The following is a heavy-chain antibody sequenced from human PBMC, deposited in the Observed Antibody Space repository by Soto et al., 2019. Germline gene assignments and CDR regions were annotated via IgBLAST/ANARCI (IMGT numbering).Heavy chain of an antibody. CDR1: GGSFSGYY. D-gene: IGHD6-19*01. CDR3: ARESVEAVRPIDY. Sequence: QVQLQQWGAGLLKPSETLSLTCAVYGGSFSGYYWSWIRQPPGKGLEWIGEINHSGSTNYNPSLKSRVTISVDTSKNQFSLKLSSVTAADTAVYYCARESVEAVRPIDYWSQGTLVTVSS. V-gene: IGHV4-34*01. J-gene: IGHJ4*02. CDR2: INHSGST.